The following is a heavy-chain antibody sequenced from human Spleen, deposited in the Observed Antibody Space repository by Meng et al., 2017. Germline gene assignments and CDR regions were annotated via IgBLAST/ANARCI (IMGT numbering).Heavy chain of an antibody. D-gene: IGHD6-19*01. J-gene: IGHJ4*02. CDR3: ARDAQYSSGWTNFDY. V-gene: IGHV3-23*01. CDR2: ISGSGGST. CDR1: GFTFSSFA. Sequence: GESLKISCAASGFTFSSFAMSWVRQAPGQGLEWVSAISGSGGSTYYADSVKGRFTISSDNSKNTLYLQMNSLRAEDTAVYDCARDAQYSSGWTNFDYWGQGTLVTVSS.